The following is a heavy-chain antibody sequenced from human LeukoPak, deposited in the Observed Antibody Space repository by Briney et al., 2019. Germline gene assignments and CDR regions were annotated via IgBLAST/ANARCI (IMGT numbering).Heavy chain of an antibody. D-gene: IGHD6-13*01. Sequence: ASVKVSCKASGYNFTSYSISWVRQAPGQGLEWMGWISAYNGDTNYVQKFQGRVTMTTDTSTSTAYMELKSLRSDDTAVYYCAREEGAPIAAANIWGLGTKVTVSS. CDR3: AREEGAPIAAANI. CDR1: GYNFTSYS. V-gene: IGHV1-18*01. CDR2: ISAYNGDT. J-gene: IGHJ3*02.